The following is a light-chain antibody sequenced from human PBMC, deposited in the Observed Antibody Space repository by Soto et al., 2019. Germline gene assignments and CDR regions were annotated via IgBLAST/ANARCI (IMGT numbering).Light chain of an antibody. CDR3: ISYTGSSTSYV. J-gene: IGLJ1*01. CDR2: EVT. CDR1: SGEVGRYNH. Sequence: QSVLTQPASVSGSPGQSITISCAGTSGEVGRYNHVAWYQQHPGKAPKLMIYEVTKQPSGVSNRFSGSKSGNTASLNISGLQADDEADYYCISYTGSSTSYVFGTGTKVTVL. V-gene: IGLV2-14*01.